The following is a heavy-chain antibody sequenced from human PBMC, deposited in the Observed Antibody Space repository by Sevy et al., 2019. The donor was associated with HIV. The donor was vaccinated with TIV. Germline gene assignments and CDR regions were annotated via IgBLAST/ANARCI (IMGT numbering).Heavy chain of an antibody. CDR3: ARPLAVYYDSSGPNGWFDP. V-gene: IGHV4-39*01. CDR2: IYYSGST. CDR1: GGSISSSSYY. D-gene: IGHD3-22*01. J-gene: IGHJ5*02. Sequence: SETLSLTCTVSGGSISSSSYYWGWIRQPPGKGLEWIGSIYYSGSTYYNPSLKSRVTISVDTSKNQFSLKLSSVTAADTAVYYCARPLAVYYDSSGPNGWFDPWGPGTLVTVSS.